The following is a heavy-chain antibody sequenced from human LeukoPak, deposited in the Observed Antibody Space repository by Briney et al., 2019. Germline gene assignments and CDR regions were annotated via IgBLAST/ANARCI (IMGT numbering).Heavy chain of an antibody. CDR1: GFTFSTYV. J-gene: IGHJ5*01. D-gene: IGHD3-10*01. CDR3: AKSYGAGSFHGVGS. Sequence: GGSLRLSCAASGFTFSTYVMNWFRQAPGKGLEWVSTISVGAEYIFYADSVKGRFTISRDNSKDTLYLQMNSLRDEDTAVYFCAKSYGAGSFHGVGSWGQGTLVTVSS. CDR2: ISVGAEYI. V-gene: IGHV3-23*01.